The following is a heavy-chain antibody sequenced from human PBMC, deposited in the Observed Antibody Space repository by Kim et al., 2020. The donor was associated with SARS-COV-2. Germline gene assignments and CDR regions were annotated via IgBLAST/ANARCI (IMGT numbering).Heavy chain of an antibody. V-gene: IGHV3-30*01. D-gene: IGHD3-10*01. CDR3: ARDSHLSGNFLDH. Sequence: YSADSVKGRFTISRDNSQNTVYLQMNRLRTEDTALYYCARDSHLSGNFLDHWGQGTQVTVSS. J-gene: IGHJ4*02.